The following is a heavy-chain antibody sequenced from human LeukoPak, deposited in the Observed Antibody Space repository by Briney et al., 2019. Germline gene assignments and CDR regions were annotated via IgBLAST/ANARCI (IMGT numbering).Heavy chain of an antibody. CDR2: INPNSGGT. D-gene: IGHD4-11*01. CDR3: ARDCSTVHLASD. V-gene: IGHV1-2*02. J-gene: IGHJ4*02. CDR1: GYTLTGYY. Sequence: GASVKVSCKASGYTLTGYYMHWVRQAPGQGLEWMGWINPNSGGTNYAQKFQGRVTMTRDTSISTAYMELSRLRSDDTAVYYCARDCSTVHLASDWGQGTLVTVSS.